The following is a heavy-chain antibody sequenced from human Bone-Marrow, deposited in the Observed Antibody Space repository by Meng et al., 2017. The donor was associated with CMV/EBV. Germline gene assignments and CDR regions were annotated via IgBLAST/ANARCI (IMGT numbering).Heavy chain of an antibody. CDR3: AGQTMAVDY. Sequence: VPLGESGGCVVKPGGSLRLSCAASGFTFSDYYMSWIRQAPGKGLEWVSYISSSSSYTNYADSVKGRFTISRDNAKNSLYLQMNSLRAEDTAVYYCAGQTMAVDYWGQGTLVTVSS. J-gene: IGHJ4*02. CDR2: ISSSSSYT. CDR1: GFTFSDYY. V-gene: IGHV3-11*06. D-gene: IGHD4/OR15-4a*01.